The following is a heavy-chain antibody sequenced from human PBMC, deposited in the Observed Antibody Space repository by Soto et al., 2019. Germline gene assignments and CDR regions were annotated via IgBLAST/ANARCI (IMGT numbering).Heavy chain of an antibody. CDR3: AKGSLTTGY. V-gene: IGHV3-13*01. Sequence: PGGSLRLSCAASGFTFSRYDMHWVRQATGKGLEWVSAIGTAGDTYYADSVKGRFTISRDNSKNTLYLQMNSLRAENTAVYYCAKGSLTTGYWGQGTLVTVSS. CDR1: GFTFSRYD. J-gene: IGHJ4*02. CDR2: IGTAGDT.